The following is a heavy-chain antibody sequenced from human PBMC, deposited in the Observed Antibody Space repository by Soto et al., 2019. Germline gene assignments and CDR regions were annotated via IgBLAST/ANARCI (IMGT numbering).Heavy chain of an antibody. CDR3: ARKPMVRGIIGYFDS. Sequence: SETLSLTCTVSGGSISSSSYYWGWIRQPPGKGLEWIGSIYYTGNTYYNPSLKRRVSISVDTSKNQFALKLSSVTAADTAVYYCARKPMVRGIIGYFDSWGQGTLVTVSS. CDR1: GGSISSSSYY. CDR2: IYYTGNT. J-gene: IGHJ4*02. V-gene: IGHV4-39*01. D-gene: IGHD3-10*01.